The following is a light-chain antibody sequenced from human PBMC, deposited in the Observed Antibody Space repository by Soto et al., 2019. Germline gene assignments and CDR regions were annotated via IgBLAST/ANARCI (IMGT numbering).Light chain of an antibody. V-gene: IGKV3-11*01. J-gene: IGKJ1*01. CDR1: RSVSSY. CDR2: DAS. Sequence: EIVLTQSPATLSLSPGERATLCCRASRSVSSYLAWYQQKPGQAPRLLIYDASNRATDIPARFSGSGSGTDFTLTLSSLEPEDFAVYYCLQRSGWPWTFGQGTKVEIK. CDR3: LQRSGWPWT.